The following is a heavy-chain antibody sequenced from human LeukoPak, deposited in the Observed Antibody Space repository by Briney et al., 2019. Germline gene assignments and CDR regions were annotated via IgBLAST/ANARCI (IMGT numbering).Heavy chain of an antibody. J-gene: IGHJ3*02. D-gene: IGHD3-10*01. CDR2: IYHSGST. Sequence: TPSETLSLTCTVSGYSISSGYYWGWIRQPPGKGLEWIGSIYHSGSTYSNPSLKSRVTISVDTSKNQFSLKLTSVTAADTAVYYCARSDGYGLVGIWGQGTMVTVSS. CDR3: ARSDGYGLVGI. V-gene: IGHV4-38-2*02. CDR1: GYSISSGYY.